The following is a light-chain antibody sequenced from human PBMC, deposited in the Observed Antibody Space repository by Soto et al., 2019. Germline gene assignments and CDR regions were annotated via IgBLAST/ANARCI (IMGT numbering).Light chain of an antibody. V-gene: IGLV2-14*03. Sequence: QSVLTQPASVSGSPGQSITISCTGTSSDVGSFKYVSWYQQHPGRAPKFLIFDVTNRPSGVSNRFSGSKSGNTASLTIFGFRPEEEADYFCSSYTTPGALGVFGGGTKVTVL. J-gene: IGLJ3*02. CDR3: SSYTTPGALGV. CDR1: SSDVGSFKY. CDR2: DVT.